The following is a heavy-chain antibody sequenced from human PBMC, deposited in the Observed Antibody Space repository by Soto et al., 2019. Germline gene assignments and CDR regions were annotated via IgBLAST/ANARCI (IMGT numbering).Heavy chain of an antibody. V-gene: IGHV1-69*13. CDR1: GGTFSSQA. D-gene: IGHD3-22*01. Sequence: ASVKVSCKASGGTFSSQAISWVRQAPGQGLEWMGGIIPVFKATNYAQKFQGRVTITADDSTSTAYMDLYSLRSEDTAVYYCARDVPLNYYDGTYSYYAMDVWGQGTTGTVS. CDR3: ARDVPLNYYDGTYSYYAMDV. CDR2: IIPVFKAT. J-gene: IGHJ6*02.